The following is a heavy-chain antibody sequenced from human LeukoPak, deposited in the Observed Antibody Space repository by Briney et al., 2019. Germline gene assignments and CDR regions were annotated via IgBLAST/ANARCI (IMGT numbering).Heavy chain of an antibody. J-gene: IGHJ3*02. CDR3: ASGVVVVPAASDAFDI. CDR2: XNPNSGNT. Sequence: SXKXXXXTFTXXXXNWVXXXXXQGLXWMXWXNPNSGNTGYAQKFQGRVTVTRNTSISTAYMELSSLRSEDTAVYYCASGVVVVPAASDAFDIWGQGTMVTVSP. CDR1: XXTFTXXX. V-gene: IGHV1-8*01. D-gene: IGHD2-2*01.